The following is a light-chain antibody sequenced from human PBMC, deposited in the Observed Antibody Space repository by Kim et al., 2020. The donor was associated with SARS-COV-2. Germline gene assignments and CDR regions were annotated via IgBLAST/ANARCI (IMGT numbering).Light chain of an antibody. CDR3: QAWDSTTAV. J-gene: IGLJ3*02. CDR1: KLGDKY. V-gene: IGLV3-1*01. CDR2: ENS. Sequence: SYELTQPPSVSVSPGPTASIPCSGDKLGDKYVCWYQQKAGQSPLLVMYENSKRPSGIPEGFSGSKSGNTATLTISGAQAVIEADYYCQAWDSTTAVFGGG.